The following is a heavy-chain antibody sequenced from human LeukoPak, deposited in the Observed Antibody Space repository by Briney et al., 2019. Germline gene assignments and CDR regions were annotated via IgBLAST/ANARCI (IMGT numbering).Heavy chain of an antibody. Sequence: SETLSLTCTVSGGSISSYYWSWIRQPPGKGLEWIGYIYYSGSTNYNPSLKSRVTISVDTSKTQFSLKLSSVTAADTAVYYCARDNYSSGWFLDYFDYWGQGTLVTVSS. CDR3: ARDNYSSGWFLDYFDY. CDR1: GGSISSYY. J-gene: IGHJ4*02. CDR2: IYYSGST. D-gene: IGHD6-19*01. V-gene: IGHV4-59*12.